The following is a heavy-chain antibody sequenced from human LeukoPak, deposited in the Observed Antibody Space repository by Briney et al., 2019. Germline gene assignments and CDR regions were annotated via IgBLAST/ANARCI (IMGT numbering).Heavy chain of an antibody. J-gene: IGHJ4*02. D-gene: IGHD3-16*02. V-gene: IGHV3-23*01. Sequence: PGGSLRLSCAASGFTFSSYAMSWVRQAPGKGLEWVSAISGSGGSTYYADSVKGRFTISRDNSKNTLYLQMNSLRAEDTAVYYCAKDSHLLRLGELSSFDYWGQGTLVTVSS. CDR3: AKDSHLLRLGELSSFDY. CDR2: ISGSGGST. CDR1: GFTFSSYA.